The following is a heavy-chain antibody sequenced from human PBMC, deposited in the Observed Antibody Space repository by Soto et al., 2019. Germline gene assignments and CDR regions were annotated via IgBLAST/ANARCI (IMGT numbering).Heavy chain of an antibody. V-gene: IGHV1-46*03. J-gene: IGHJ3*02. CDR1: GYSFTSQY. Sequence: QVQLVQSGAEVEKPGASVKISCKASGYSFTSQYVHWVRQAPGQGLEWMGIINPNGGSTTYAQKCQGRGPKTRGPAPSTVPMGLSSPTSGDTAVYYRAREQGLRPGGGGTEPLDIWGQGTMVTVAS. CDR2: INPNGGST. D-gene: IGHD3-16*01. CDR3: AREQGLRPGGGGTEPLDI.